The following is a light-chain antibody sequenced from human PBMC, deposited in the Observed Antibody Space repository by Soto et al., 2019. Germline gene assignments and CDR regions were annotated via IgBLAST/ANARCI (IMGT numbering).Light chain of an antibody. Sequence: EIVLTQSPATLSLSPGERATLSCRASQSVYTYLAWYQQKPGQAPRRLIYDASKRATCIPARFSGSGSGTGFTLTISSLEPEDFAVYYCQQRTNWPPTWTFGQGTKVDIK. CDR1: QSVYTY. J-gene: IGKJ1*01. V-gene: IGKV3-11*01. CDR3: QQRTNWPPTWT. CDR2: DAS.